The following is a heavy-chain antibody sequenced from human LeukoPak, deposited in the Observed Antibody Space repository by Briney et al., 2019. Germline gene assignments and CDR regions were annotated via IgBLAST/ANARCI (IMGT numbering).Heavy chain of an antibody. CDR2: IYHSGST. CDR1: GGSISSSNW. J-gene: IGHJ6*03. D-gene: IGHD6-6*01. CDR3: ARVRYSSSFSYYYYMDV. Sequence: PSETLSLTCAVSGGSISSSNWWSWVRQPPGKGMEWIGEIYHSGSTNYNPSLKSRVTISVDKSKNQFSLKLSSVTAADTAVYYCARVRYSSSFSYYYYMDVWGKGTTVTVSS. V-gene: IGHV4-4*02.